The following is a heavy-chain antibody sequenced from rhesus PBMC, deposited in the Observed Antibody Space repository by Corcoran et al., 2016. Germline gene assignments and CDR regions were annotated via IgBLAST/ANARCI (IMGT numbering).Heavy chain of an antibody. Sequence: QVQLQESGPAVVKPSETLSLTCAVSGVSPRSRDWWRWIRQSPGKVLAGIGGNYGSGGSPEYNPSLKILVTISKDTSKNQFSLKLSSVTAADTAVYYCARHRGYYYSGSYQNRFDVWGPGVLVTVSS. J-gene: IGHJ5-1*01. V-gene: IGHV4-93*02. CDR3: ARHRGYYYSGSYQNRFDV. CDR2: NYGSGGSP. D-gene: IGHD3-16*01. CDR1: GVSPRSRDW.